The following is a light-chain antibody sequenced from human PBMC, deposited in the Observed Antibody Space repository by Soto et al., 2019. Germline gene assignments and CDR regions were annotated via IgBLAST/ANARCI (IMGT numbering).Light chain of an antibody. CDR1: ESIRTY. Sequence: IQVTQSPSSLSASVGDRVTITCRASESIRTYVNWYQQHPGKAPKLLIFGAANLQNGVPSRFGGSGSGTDFSLSISGLQVEDFATYYCQQTHTAPYTFGQGTKVEI. CDR2: GAA. CDR3: QQTHTAPYT. J-gene: IGKJ1*01. V-gene: IGKV1-39*01.